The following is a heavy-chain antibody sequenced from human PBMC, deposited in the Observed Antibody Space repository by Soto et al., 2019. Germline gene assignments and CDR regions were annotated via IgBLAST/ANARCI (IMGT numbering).Heavy chain of an antibody. CDR3: ARGIEGWYQGRYYYGMDV. Sequence: SETLSLTCTVSGGSISSYYWSWIRQPPGKGLEWIGYIYYSGSTNYNPSLKSRVTISVDTSKNQFSLKLSSVTAADTAVYYCARGIEGWYQGRYYYGMDVWGQGTTVTV. J-gene: IGHJ6*02. V-gene: IGHV4-59*01. CDR2: IYYSGST. D-gene: IGHD6-19*01. CDR1: GGSISSYY.